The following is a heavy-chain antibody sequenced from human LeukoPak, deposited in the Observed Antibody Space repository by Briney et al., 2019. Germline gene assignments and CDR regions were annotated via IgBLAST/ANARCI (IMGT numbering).Heavy chain of an antibody. CDR1: GFTFSSYA. CDR2: IWYDGSNK. V-gene: IGHV3-33*08. J-gene: IGHJ6*02. Sequence: GGSLRLSCAASGFTFSSYAMHWVRQAPGKGLEWVAVIWYDGSNKYYADSVKGRFTISRDNSKNTLYLQMNSLRAEDTAVYYCARPADTAMPPYYYGMDVWGQGTTVTVSS. D-gene: IGHD5-18*01. CDR3: ARPADTAMPPYYYGMDV.